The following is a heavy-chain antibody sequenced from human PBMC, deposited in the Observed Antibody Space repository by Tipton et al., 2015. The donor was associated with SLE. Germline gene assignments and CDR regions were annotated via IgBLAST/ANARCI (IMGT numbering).Heavy chain of an antibody. D-gene: IGHD7-27*01. Sequence: TLSLTCAVSGYSISSGYYWGWIRQPPGKGLEWIGSIYHSGSTYYNPSLKSRVTISVDTSKNQFSLKLSSVTAADTAVYYCAGELGNDTFDIWGLGTMVT. J-gene: IGHJ3*02. CDR3: AGELGNDTFDI. V-gene: IGHV4-38-2*02. CDR2: IYHSGST. CDR1: GYSISSGYY.